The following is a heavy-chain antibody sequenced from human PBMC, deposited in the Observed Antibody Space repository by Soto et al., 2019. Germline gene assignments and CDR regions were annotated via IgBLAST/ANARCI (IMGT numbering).Heavy chain of an antibody. CDR2: IYWNDDR. CDR3: AHRSSLTLFGTSGYIFDH. CDR1: DFSLTTTGEG. V-gene: IGHV2-5*01. J-gene: IGHJ4*02. Sequence: SGPTLVNPTQTLTLTCAFSDFSLTTTGEGVAWIRQSPGKALEWLALIYWNDDRRYSPSLKSRLTVTRDTSKDQVVLTLTNMDPVDSGTYFCAHRSSLTLFGTSGYIFDHWGQGTPVTVSS. D-gene: IGHD3-22*01.